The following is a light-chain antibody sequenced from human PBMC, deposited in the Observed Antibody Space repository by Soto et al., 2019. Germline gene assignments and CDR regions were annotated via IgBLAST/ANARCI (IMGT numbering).Light chain of an antibody. CDR1: QSISTW. J-gene: IGKJ1*01. CDR2: DAS. CDR3: QQYHAYLT. V-gene: IGKV1-5*01. Sequence: DIQMTQSPSALSASVGDRVTITCRASQSISTWLAWYQQTPGKAPKVLIYDASKLEAGVPSRFSGTGSGTQFTLTISSLQSDDFGTYYCQQYHAYLTFGPGTRVEVK.